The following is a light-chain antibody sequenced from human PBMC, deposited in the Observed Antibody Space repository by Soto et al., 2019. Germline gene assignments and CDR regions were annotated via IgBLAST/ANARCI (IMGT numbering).Light chain of an antibody. V-gene: IGLV2-23*01. CDR2: EGS. Sequence: QSVLPQPASVSVSPGQSITISCTGTSSDVGSYNLVSWYQQHPGKAPKLMIYEGSKRPSGVSNRFSGSKSGNTASLTISGLQAEDEADYYCCSYAGSSTLVFGGGTQLTVL. J-gene: IGLJ2*01. CDR1: SSDVGSYNL. CDR3: CSYAGSSTLV.